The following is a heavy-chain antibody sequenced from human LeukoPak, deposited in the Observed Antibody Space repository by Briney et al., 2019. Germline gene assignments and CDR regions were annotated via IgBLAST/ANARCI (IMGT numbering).Heavy chain of an antibody. CDR1: GYSISSGYY. Sequence: KTSETLSLTCTVSGYSISSGYYWGWIRQPPGKGLEWIGSIYHSGSTYYNPSLKSRVTISADTSKNQFSLKLNSVTAADTAVYYCAREKQTAGSDYWGQGTLVTVSS. CDR3: AREKQTAGSDY. D-gene: IGHD3-10*01. V-gene: IGHV4-38-2*02. J-gene: IGHJ4*02. CDR2: IYHSGST.